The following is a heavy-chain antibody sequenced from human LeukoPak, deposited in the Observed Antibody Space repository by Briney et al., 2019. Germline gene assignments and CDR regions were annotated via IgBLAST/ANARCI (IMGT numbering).Heavy chain of an antibody. D-gene: IGHD4-17*01. Sequence: GGTLRLSCAASGFTFSSYNMHWVRHAPGKGLVGVTVITYDGSNKYYADSVKGRFTISRDNSKNTLYLQMNSLRAEDTAVYYCAKDLSSYGDYPENFDYWGQGTLVTVSS. CDR3: AKDLSSYGDYPENFDY. V-gene: IGHV3-30*18. CDR1: GFTFSSYN. CDR2: ITYDGSNK. J-gene: IGHJ4*02.